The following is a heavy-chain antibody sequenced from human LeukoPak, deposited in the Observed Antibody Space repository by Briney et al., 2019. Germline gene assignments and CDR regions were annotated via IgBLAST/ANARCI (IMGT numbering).Heavy chain of an antibody. V-gene: IGHV4-4*07. CDR1: GGSISSYY. J-gene: IGHJ4*02. Sequence: SETLSLTCTVSGGSISSYYWSWIRQPAGKGLEWIGRIYTSGSTNYNPSLKSRVTMSVDTSKNQFSLDLSSVTAADTAVYYCARESTNSAGRSFDYWGQGTLVTVSS. D-gene: IGHD6-13*01. CDR3: ARESTNSAGRSFDY. CDR2: IYTSGST.